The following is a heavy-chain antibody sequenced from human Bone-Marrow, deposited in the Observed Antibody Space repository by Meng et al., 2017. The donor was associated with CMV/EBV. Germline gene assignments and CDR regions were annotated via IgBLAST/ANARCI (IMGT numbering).Heavy chain of an antibody. D-gene: IGHD6-13*01. V-gene: IGHV3-48*04. CDR1: GFTFSSYS. CDR3: ARRMAAAGTGY. Sequence: LSLTCAASGFTFSSYSMNWVRQAPGKGLEWVSYISSSSSTIYYADSVKGRFTISRDNAKNSLYLQMNSLRAEDTAVYYCARRMAAAGTGYWGQGTLVTVSS. CDR2: ISSSSSTI. J-gene: IGHJ4*02.